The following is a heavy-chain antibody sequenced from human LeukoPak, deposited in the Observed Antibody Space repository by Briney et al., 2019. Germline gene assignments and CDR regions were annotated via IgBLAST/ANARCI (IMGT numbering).Heavy chain of an antibody. CDR1: GGSISSYY. Sequence: SETLSLTCTVSGGSISSYYWSWIRQPPGKGLEWVGYIYYSGSTNYNTSLKSRVTTSVDTSKNQFSLKLSSVTAADTAVYYCAKNGYYDSSGYYYFDYWGQGTLVTVSS. CDR3: AKNGYYDSSGYYYFDY. D-gene: IGHD3-22*01. CDR2: IYYSGST. V-gene: IGHV4-59*08. J-gene: IGHJ4*02.